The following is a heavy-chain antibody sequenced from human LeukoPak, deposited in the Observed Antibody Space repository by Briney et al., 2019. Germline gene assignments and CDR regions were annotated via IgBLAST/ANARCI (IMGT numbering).Heavy chain of an antibody. CDR3: VRDGDYDSSGWKNDAFDI. Sequence: ASVKVSCKASGYTFTNYGISWVRQAPGQGLEWMGWISTYNGKTNYEQKLKDRVTMTTDTSTSTADMELRGLRSDDTAVYYCVRDGDYDSSGWKNDAFDIWGQGTMVAVSS. CDR1: GYTFTNYG. J-gene: IGHJ3*02. V-gene: IGHV1-18*01. CDR2: ISTYNGKT. D-gene: IGHD3-22*01.